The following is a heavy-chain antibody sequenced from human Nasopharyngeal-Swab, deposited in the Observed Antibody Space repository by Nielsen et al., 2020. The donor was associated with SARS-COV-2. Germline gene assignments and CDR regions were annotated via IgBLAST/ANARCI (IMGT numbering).Heavy chain of an antibody. CDR2: IYSGGST. CDR3: ARVYYGSGSS. V-gene: IGHV3-66*01. D-gene: IGHD3-10*01. Sequence: GESLKISCAASGFTASSNYMSWVRQAPGKGLEWVSVIYSGGSTYYADSVKGRFTISRDNSKNTLYLQMNSLRAEDTAVYYCARVYYGSGSSWGQGTLVTVSS. J-gene: IGHJ4*02. CDR1: GFTASSNY.